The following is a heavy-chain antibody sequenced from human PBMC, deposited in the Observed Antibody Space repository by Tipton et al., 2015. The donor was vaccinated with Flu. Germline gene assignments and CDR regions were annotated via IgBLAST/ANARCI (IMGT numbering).Heavy chain of an antibody. J-gene: IGHJ6*03. Sequence: GSLRLSCAASGFTFSSYWMSWVRQAPGKGLEWVSSISSSSSYIYYADSVKGRFTISRDNAKNSLYLQMNSLRAEDAALYYCAKDGTGLPYIYYYYMDVWGKGTTVTVSS. CDR3: AKDGTGLPYIYYYYMDV. CDR1: GFTFSSYW. CDR2: ISSSSSYI. D-gene: IGHD1-14*01. V-gene: IGHV3-21*04.